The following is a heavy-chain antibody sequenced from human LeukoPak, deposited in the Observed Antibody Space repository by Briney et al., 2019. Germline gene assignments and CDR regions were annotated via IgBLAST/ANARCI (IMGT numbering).Heavy chain of an antibody. D-gene: IGHD3-22*01. CDR2: MNPNSGNT. CDR3: ARGSHDSSGYYFDY. V-gene: IGHV1-8*03. CDR1: GYTFTSYD. J-gene: IGHJ4*02. Sequence: GASVKVSCKASGYTFTSYDINWVRQATGQGLEWVGWMNPNSGNTGYAQKFQGRVTITRNTSISTAYMELSSLRSEDAAVYYCARGSHDSSGYYFDYWGQGTLVTVSS.